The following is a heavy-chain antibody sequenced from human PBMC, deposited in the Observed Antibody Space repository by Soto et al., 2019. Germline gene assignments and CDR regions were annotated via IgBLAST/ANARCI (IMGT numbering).Heavy chain of an antibody. CDR2: IYYGGDS. CDR1: GGSISSRTSY. V-gene: IGHV4-31*03. J-gene: IGHJ4*02. Sequence: QVQLQESGPGLVKPSQTLSLTCTVSGGSISSRTSYWSWIRQHPGKGLEWIGYIYYGGDSFYNPSLKSRVTKAIAPSENHFSLKLNSWTAGDTAGYFGARGGGGGVDCWGQGTLVTVAS. D-gene: IGHD1-26*01. CDR3: ARGGGGGVDC.